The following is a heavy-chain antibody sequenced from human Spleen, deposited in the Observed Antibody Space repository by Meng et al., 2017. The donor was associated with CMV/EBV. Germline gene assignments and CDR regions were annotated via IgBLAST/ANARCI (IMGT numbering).Heavy chain of an antibody. Sequence: RVEPGGGVVHPGQSRRSCCAASGFTCSSYAMHWVRQAPGKGLEWVAVISYDGSNKYYADSVKGRFTISRDNSKNTLYLQMNSLRAEDTAVYYCARDAWWGQGTLVTVSS. V-gene: IGHV3-30*14. CDR1: GFTCSSYA. CDR2: ISYDGSNK. J-gene: IGHJ4*02. CDR3: ARDAW.